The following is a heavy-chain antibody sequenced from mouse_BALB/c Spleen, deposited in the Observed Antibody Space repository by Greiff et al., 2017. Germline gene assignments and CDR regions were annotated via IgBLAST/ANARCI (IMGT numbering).Heavy chain of an antibody. CDR2: IYPSDSYT. J-gene: IGHJ4*01. V-gene: IGHV1-69*02. CDR3: TTGDYGGYYAMDY. CDR1: GYTFTSYW. Sequence: QVQLQQPGAELVRPGASVKLSCKASGYTFTSYWINWVKQRPGQGLEWIGNIYPSDSYTNYNQKFKDKATLTVDKSSSTAYMQLSSPTSEDSAVYYCTTGDYGGYYAMDYWGQGTSVTVAS. D-gene: IGHD2-4*01.